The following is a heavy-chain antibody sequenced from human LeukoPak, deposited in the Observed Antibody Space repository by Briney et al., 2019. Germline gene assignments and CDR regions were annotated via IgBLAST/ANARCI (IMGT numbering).Heavy chain of an antibody. CDR3: GKFWSGSYGRDAFDI. Sequence: GGSLRLSCTVSGFTVSSNSMSWVRQAPGKGLEWVSFIYSDNTHYSDSVKGRLTISRDNSKNTLYLQMNGLRAEDTAVYYCGKFWSGSYGRDAFDIWGQGTMVTVSS. D-gene: IGHD3-3*01. CDR1: GFTVSSNS. J-gene: IGHJ3*02. V-gene: IGHV3-66*03. CDR2: IYSDNT.